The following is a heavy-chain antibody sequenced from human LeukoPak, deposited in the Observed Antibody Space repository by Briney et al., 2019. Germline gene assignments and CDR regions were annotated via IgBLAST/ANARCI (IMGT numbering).Heavy chain of an antibody. CDR2: INPNSGGT. D-gene: IGHD4-11*01. V-gene: IGHV1-2*02. J-gene: IGHJ4*02. CDR1: GYTFTGYY. CDR3: ARVLTLPGEGHSLNSNYDGRSVGY. Sequence: ASVKVSCKASGYTFTGYYMHWVRQAPGQGLEWMGWINPNSGGTNYAQKFQGRVSLTRATSINTAYMDLGRLQSDDTATYYCARVLTLPGEGHSLNSNYDGRSVGYWGQGTLVTVSS.